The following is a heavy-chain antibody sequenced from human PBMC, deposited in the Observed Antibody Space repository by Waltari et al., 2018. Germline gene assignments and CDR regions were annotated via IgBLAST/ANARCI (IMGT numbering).Heavy chain of an antibody. V-gene: IGHV3-48*01. Sequence: EVQLVESGGGLVQPGGSLRLSCAASGFTFSSYTIHWFLQAPGKGLEWVSYISSSSSTIYYADSVKGRFTISRDNAKNSLYLQMNSLRAEDTAVYYCARAFPRYYYGMDVWGQGTTVTVSS. CDR1: GFTFSSYT. CDR3: ARAFPRYYYGMDV. CDR2: ISSSSSTI. J-gene: IGHJ6*02.